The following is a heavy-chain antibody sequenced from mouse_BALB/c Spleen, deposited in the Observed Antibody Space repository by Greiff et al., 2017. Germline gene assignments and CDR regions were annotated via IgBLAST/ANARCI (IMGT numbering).Heavy chain of an antibody. CDR3: ARGGDYYGSSYVPLDY. Sequence: VHVKQSGPELVKPGASVKMSCKASGYTFTSYVMHWVKQKPGQGLEWIGYINPYNDGTKYNEKFKGKATLTSDKSSSTAYMELSSLTSEDSAVYYCARGGDYYGSSYVPLDYWGQGTTLTVSS. V-gene: IGHV1-14*01. D-gene: IGHD1-1*01. CDR2: INPYNDGT. J-gene: IGHJ2*01. CDR1: GYTFTSYV.